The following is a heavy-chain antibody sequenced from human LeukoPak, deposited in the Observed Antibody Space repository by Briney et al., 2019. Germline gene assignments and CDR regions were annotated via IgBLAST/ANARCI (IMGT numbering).Heavy chain of an antibody. D-gene: IGHD4-23*01. J-gene: IGHJ4*02. V-gene: IGHV3-66*01. CDR1: KFTVSSKY. CDR3: ASLYYGGNNFDY. Sequence: GGSLRLSCAASKFTVSSKYMSWVRQAPGKGLEWVSVMYSGGSTQYADSVKGRVTISRDNSKNTLYLQMNSLRAEDTAVYYCASLYYGGNNFDYWGQGTLVTVSS. CDR2: MYSGGST.